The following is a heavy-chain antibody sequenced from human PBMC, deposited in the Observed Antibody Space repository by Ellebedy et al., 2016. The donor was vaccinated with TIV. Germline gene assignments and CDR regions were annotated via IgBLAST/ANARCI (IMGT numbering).Heavy chain of an antibody. V-gene: IGHV4-39*01. CDR2: IYFNGRT. J-gene: IGHJ5*02. D-gene: IGHD3-10*01. Sequence: GSLRLSCTVSGGSISRSSSYWGWIRQPPGTGLEWLGSIYFNGRTFYNPSLKSRVTISLDTSKNQFSLKLTSVTVADTAVYYCARWFGELLYVRWFDPWGQGTLVTVSS. CDR1: GGSISRSSSY. CDR3: ARWFGELLYVRWFDP.